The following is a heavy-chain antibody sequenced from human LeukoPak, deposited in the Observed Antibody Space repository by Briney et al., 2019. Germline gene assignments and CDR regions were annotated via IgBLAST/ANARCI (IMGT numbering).Heavy chain of an antibody. CDR1: GYSISSGYY. J-gene: IGHJ4*02. CDR2: MYHSGST. CDR3: ARHESAMATPDY. D-gene: IGHD5-24*01. V-gene: IGHV4-38-2*02. Sequence: SETLSLTCTVSGYSISSGYYWGWIRQPPGKGLEWIGSMYHSGSTYYNPSLKSRVTISVDTSKNQFSLKLSSVTAADTAVYYCARHESAMATPDYWGQGTLVTVSS.